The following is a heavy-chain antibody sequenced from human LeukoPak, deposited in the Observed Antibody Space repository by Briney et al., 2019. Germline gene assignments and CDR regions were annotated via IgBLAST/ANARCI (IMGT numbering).Heavy chain of an antibody. V-gene: IGHV3-7*04. CDR1: GFAFSGFW. CDR2: INHDVSEK. Sequence: GGSLRLSCAASGFAFSGFWMTWVRQAPGKGLEWVANINHDVSEKYYVDSVKGRFTISRDNAKSSVYLQMNSLRAEDTAIYYCARDGRGSGSLLDAFDIWGQGTMVTVSS. D-gene: IGHD3-22*01. CDR3: ARDGRGSGSLLDAFDI. J-gene: IGHJ3*02.